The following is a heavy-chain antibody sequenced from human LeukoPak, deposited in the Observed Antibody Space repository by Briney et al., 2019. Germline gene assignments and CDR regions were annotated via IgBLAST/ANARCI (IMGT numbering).Heavy chain of an antibody. CDR2: IQFDGSNK. CDR3: ARDFDY. J-gene: IGHJ4*02. Sequence: GGSLRLSCAASGFTFSSYGMHWVRQAPGKGLEWVAFIQFDGSNKYYADSVKGRFAISRDNAKNSLFLQMNSLRAEDTAVYYCARDFDYWGQGTLVTVSS. V-gene: IGHV3-30*02. CDR1: GFTFSSYG.